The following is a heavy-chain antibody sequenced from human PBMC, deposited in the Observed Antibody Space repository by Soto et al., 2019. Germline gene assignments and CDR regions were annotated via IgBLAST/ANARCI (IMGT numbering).Heavy chain of an antibody. Sequence: PSETLSLTCGVYRGSFSSFYWSWVRQTPGGGLEWIGEINHSGTTNYNPSFQNRVTISVDKSTNNFSLKMTSVAAADAAVYYCARGRGYVYGSNFYGLDVWGQGTTVTVSS. CDR3: ARGRGYVYGSNFYGLDV. J-gene: IGHJ6*02. CDR1: RGSFSSFY. D-gene: IGHD6-25*01. V-gene: IGHV4-34*01. CDR2: INHSGTT.